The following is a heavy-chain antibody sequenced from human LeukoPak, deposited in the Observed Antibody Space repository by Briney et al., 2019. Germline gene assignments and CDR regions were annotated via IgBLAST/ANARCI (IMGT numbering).Heavy chain of an antibody. CDR3: AREDEAYCGGDCSPSY. J-gene: IGHJ4*02. Sequence: VASVKVFCKASGYTFTSYYMHWVRQAPGQGLEWMGIINPSGGSTSYAQKFQGRVTMTRDTSTSTVYMELSSLRSEDTAVYYCAREDEAYCGGDCSPSYWGQGTLVTVSS. D-gene: IGHD2-21*02. CDR1: GYTFTSYY. V-gene: IGHV1-46*01. CDR2: INPSGGST.